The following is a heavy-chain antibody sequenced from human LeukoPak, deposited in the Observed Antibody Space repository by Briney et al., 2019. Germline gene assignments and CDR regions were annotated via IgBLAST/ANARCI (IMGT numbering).Heavy chain of an antibody. D-gene: IGHD6-13*01. CDR2: ISAYNGNT. CDR3: ARVEGYTRSWYYFDY. CDR1: GYTFTNYG. V-gene: IGHV1-18*01. Sequence: ASVKVSCKASGYTFTNYGISWVRQAPGQWLEWMGWISAYNGNTNYEQKFQGRVTLTTDTSTSTAYMDLRSLRSDDTAVYYCARVEGYTRSWYYFDYWGQGTLVTVSS. J-gene: IGHJ4*02.